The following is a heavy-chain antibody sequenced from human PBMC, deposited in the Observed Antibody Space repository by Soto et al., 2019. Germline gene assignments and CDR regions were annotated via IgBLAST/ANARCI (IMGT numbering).Heavy chain of an antibody. Sequence: EVQLLESGGGLVQPGGSLRLSCAASGFTFSSYAISWVRQAPGKGLEWVSAISGSGGSTYYAESVKGRFTISRDNSKNTLYLQMNSLRAEDTAVYYCATDSRGYSGYEADYFDYWGQGTLVTVSS. V-gene: IGHV3-23*01. J-gene: IGHJ4*02. D-gene: IGHD5-12*01. CDR2: ISGSGGST. CDR1: GFTFSSYA. CDR3: ATDSRGYSGYEADYFDY.